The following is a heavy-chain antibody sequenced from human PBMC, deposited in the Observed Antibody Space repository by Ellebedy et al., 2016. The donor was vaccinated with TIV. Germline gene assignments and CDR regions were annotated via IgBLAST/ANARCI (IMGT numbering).Heavy chain of an antibody. V-gene: IGHV1-58*01. Sequence: AASVKVSCKSSGFPFSRSAVQWVRQARGQRPESLGWIVVGSGDTVYAPKFQERVTFTRDMSRSTAYMELTGLTSEDTAIYYCATGGTGGVDNWFGPWGQGTLVTVSS. CDR2: IVVGSGDT. CDR3: ATGGTGGVDNWFGP. J-gene: IGHJ5*02. CDR1: GFPFSRSA. D-gene: IGHD2-8*02.